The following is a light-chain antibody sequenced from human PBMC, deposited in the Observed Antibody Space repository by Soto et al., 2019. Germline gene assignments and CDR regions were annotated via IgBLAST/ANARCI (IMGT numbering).Light chain of an antibody. V-gene: IGKV1-39*01. Sequence: DLQMTQSPPSLSASVGDRVTLTCRASRDINSYLNWYQQKPGKPPKLLIYAASLLQSGVPPRFRGSGSGTDFTLTISSLQPEDFATYFCQQSYTTPHTFGGGTQV. CDR1: RDINSY. CDR3: QQSYTTPHT. J-gene: IGKJ4*01. CDR2: AAS.